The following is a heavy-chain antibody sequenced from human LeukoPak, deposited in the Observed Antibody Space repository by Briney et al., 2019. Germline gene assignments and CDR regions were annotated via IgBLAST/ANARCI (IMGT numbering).Heavy chain of an antibody. D-gene: IGHD4-17*01. CDR1: GFTFTNYW. Sequence: GGSLRLSCAASGFTFTNYWMSWVRQAPGKGLEWVANMKQDGSEKYYVDSVKGRFTISRSNAKNSVYLQMNYLRVEDTAVYYCAREGTVTPYNFDYWGQGTLVTVSS. V-gene: IGHV3-7*01. J-gene: IGHJ4*02. CDR2: MKQDGSEK. CDR3: AREGTVTPYNFDY.